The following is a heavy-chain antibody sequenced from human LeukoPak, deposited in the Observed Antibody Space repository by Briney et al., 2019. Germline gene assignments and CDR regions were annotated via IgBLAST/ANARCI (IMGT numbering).Heavy chain of an antibody. CDR2: INSDGSSI. CDR3: ARVAVPKQWLVLGYYYGMDV. D-gene: IGHD6-19*01. J-gene: IGHJ6*02. Sequence: GGSLRLSCAASGFTFSSHWMHWVRQAPGKGLVWVSRINSDGSSISYADSVKGRFTISRDNAKNTLYLQMNSLGAEDTAVYYCARVAVPKQWLVLGYYYGMDVWGQGTTVTVSS. V-gene: IGHV3-74*01. CDR1: GFTFSSHW.